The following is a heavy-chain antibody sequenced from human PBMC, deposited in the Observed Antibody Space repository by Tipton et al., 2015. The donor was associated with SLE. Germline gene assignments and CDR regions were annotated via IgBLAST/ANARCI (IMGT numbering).Heavy chain of an antibody. Sequence: SLRLSCAASGFTFSSYSMNWVRQAPGRGLEWVSYITSSSNTLYYADSVKGRFTISRGNAKTSLYLQMNSLRAEDTGVYYCARDNNPAAMVTFGCGYWGQGTLVTVSS. CDR3: ARDNNPAAMVTFGCGY. D-gene: IGHD5-18*01. CDR2: ITSSSNTL. CDR1: GFTFSSYS. V-gene: IGHV3-48*01. J-gene: IGHJ4*02.